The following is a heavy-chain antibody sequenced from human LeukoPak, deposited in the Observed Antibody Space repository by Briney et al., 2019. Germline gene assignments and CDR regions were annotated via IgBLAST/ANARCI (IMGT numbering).Heavy chain of an antibody. D-gene: IGHD6-13*01. V-gene: IGHV3-9*01. CDR2: MTWNSVIK. J-gene: IGHJ4*02. CDR3: AKEGIGSSCDD. Sequence: GGSLRLSCAASGYNFDDHAMHWVRQAPGKGLEWVSCMTWNSVIKGYAESVKGRFTISRDNAKHSLYLQMYSLRAEDTALYYCAKEGIGSSCDDWGQGMLVTVSS. CDR1: GYNFDDHA.